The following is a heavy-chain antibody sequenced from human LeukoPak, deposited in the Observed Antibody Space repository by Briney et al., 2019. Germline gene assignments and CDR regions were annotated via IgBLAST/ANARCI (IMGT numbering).Heavy chain of an antibody. CDR1: GGSISSSSYY. V-gene: IGHV4-39*07. CDR3: ARESNYDFWSGYPNNWFDP. D-gene: IGHD3-3*01. CDR2: IYYSGST. J-gene: IGHJ5*02. Sequence: SETLSLTCTVSGGSISSSSYYWGWIRQPPGKGLECIGSIYYSGSTYYNPSLKSRVTISVDTSKNQFSLKLSSVTAADTAVYYCARESNYDFWSGYPNNWFDPWGQGTLVTVSS.